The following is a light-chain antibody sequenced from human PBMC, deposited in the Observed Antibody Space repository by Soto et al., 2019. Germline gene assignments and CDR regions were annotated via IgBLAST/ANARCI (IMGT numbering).Light chain of an antibody. CDR3: QQYGSGPPYN. Sequence: IGLTQSPGTLSLSPGERATLSCRASQSVSSSYLAWHQQKPGQAPRLLIYGASSRATGIPDRFSGSGSGTDFTLTISRLEPEDFAVYSCQQYGSGPPYNFGHRTKLAIK. CDR2: GAS. J-gene: IGKJ2*01. V-gene: IGKV3-20*01. CDR1: QSVSSSY.